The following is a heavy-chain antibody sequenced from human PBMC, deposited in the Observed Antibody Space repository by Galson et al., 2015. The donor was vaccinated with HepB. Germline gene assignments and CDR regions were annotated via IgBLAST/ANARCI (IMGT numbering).Heavy chain of an antibody. J-gene: IGHJ4*02. V-gene: IGHV3-21*04. Sequence: SLRLSCAASGFTFSSYTMNWVRQAPGKGLEWVSSISSSSSYIYYADSVKGRFTISRDNAKNSLYLRMNSLRAEDTAMYYCAKSIVPSRAYDMSFDSWGQGTFVTVSS. CDR2: ISSSSSYI. D-gene: IGHD3-16*01. CDR3: AKSIVPSRAYDMSFDS. CDR1: GFTFSSYT.